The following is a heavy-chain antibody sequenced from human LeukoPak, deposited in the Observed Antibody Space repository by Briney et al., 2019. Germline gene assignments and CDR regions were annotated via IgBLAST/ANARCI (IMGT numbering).Heavy chain of an antibody. CDR3: ARLEYYVWGSYRSLGAFDI. CDR1: GFTFSSYG. V-gene: IGHV3-30*02. Sequence: GGSLRLSCAASGFTFSSYGMHWVRQAPGKGLEWVAFIRYDGSNKYYADSVKGRFTISRDNSKNTLYLQMNSLRPEDTAVYYCARLEYYVWGSYRSLGAFDIWGQGTMVTVSS. CDR2: IRYDGSNK. D-gene: IGHD3-16*02. J-gene: IGHJ3*02.